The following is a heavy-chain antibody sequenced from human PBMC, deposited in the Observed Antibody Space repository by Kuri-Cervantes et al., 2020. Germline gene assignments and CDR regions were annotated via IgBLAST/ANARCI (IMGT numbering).Heavy chain of an antibody. D-gene: IGHD5-24*01. J-gene: IGHJ4*02. CDR1: GFTFSSYS. CDR3: ARDRAEMATIFTVSLSR. Sequence: GESLKISCAASGFTFSSYSMNWVRQAPGKGLEWVSSISSSSSYIYFADSVKGRFTISRDNAKNSLYLQMNSLRAEDTAVYYCARDRAEMATIFTVSLSRWGQGTLVTVSS. V-gene: IGHV3-21*01. CDR2: ISSSSSYI.